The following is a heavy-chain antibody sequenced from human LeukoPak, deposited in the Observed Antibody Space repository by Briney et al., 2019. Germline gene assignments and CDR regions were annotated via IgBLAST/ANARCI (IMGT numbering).Heavy chain of an antibody. V-gene: IGHV4-34*01. J-gene: IGHJ4*02. D-gene: IGHD5-24*01. CDR3: ARGLGEGYPDH. CDR2: NTHAGRT. Sequence: SETLSLTCAVHGGSFSGFYWTWMRQTPGKGPEWTGENTHAGRTAYNPSFRSRATISVDTSHSQFSLQLSSVTAADTAVYYCARGLGEGYPDHWGQGTLVTVSS. CDR1: GGSFSGFY.